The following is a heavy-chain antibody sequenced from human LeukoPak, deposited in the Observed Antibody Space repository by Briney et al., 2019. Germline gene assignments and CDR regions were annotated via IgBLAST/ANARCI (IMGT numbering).Heavy chain of an antibody. CDR3: AVQPGSYCGGDCYYYYGMDV. J-gene: IGHJ6*02. CDR2: IIPIFGTA. D-gene: IGHD2-21*02. V-gene: IGHV1-69*13. Sequence: SVKVSCKASGGTFSSYAISWVRQAPGQGLEWMGGIIPIFGTANYAQKFQGRVTITADESTSTAYMELSSLRSEDTAVYYCAVQPGSYCGGDCYYYYGMDVWGQGTTVTVSS. CDR1: GGTFSSYA.